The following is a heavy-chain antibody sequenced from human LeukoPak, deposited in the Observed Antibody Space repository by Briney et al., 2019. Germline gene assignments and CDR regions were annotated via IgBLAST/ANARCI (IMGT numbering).Heavy chain of an antibody. CDR1: GGSFSGYY. CDR3: ARGHYGSGNTYAFDI. J-gene: IGHJ3*02. Sequence: SETLSLTCAVYGGSFSGYYWSWIRQPPVKGLEWIGEINHSGSTNYNPSLKSRVTISVDTSKNQFSLKLSSVTAADTAVYYCARGHYGSGNTYAFDIWGQGTMVTVSS. CDR2: INHSGST. D-gene: IGHD3-10*01. V-gene: IGHV4-34*01.